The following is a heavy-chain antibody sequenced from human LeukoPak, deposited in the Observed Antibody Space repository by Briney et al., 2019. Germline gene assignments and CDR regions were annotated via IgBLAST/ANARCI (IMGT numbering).Heavy chain of an antibody. CDR3: ARGGVSYSDI. Sequence: ETLSLTCSVSGGSISRSNYCWGWIRQPPGKRPEWIGSICYGGSTHYNPSHKSRVTVSWDTSKNQFSLRLSSVTAADTAVYHCARGGVSYSDIWGQGTLVTVSS. D-gene: IGHD2-8*01. CDR2: ICYGGST. J-gene: IGHJ4*02. CDR1: GGSISRSNYC. V-gene: IGHV4-39*07.